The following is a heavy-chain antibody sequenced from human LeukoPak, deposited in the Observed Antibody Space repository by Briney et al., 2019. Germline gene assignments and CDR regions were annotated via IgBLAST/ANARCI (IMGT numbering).Heavy chain of an antibody. D-gene: IGHD2-15*01. CDR2: ISSSSSYI. Sequence: GGSLRLSCAASGFTFSAYSMNWVRQAPGKGLEGVSSISSSSSYIYFADSVKGRFTISRDNAKNSLYLQMNSLRAEDTAVYYCARPGYCSGGSCYYNYYYMDVWGKGTTVTVSS. CDR1: GFTFSAYS. J-gene: IGHJ6*03. V-gene: IGHV3-21*01. CDR3: ARPGYCSGGSCYYNYYYMDV.